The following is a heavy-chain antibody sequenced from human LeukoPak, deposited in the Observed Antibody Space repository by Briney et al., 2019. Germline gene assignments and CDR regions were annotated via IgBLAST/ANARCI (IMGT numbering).Heavy chain of an antibody. V-gene: IGHV3-53*01. CDR1: GFTVSSNF. Sequence: GGSLRLSCAASGFTVSSNFMSWLRQAPGKGLEWVSVLYTGGSTHYADSVKGRFTISRDISKNTVYLQMNSLRAEDTAVYYCVRVAPPLAMITIVDYWGQGTLVTVSS. D-gene: IGHD3-16*01. CDR3: VRVAPPLAMITIVDY. CDR2: LYTGGST. J-gene: IGHJ4*02.